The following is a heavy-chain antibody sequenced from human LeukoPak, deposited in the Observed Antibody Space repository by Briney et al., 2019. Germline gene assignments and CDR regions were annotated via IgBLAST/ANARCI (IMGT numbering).Heavy chain of an antibody. D-gene: IGHD5-12*01. J-gene: IGHJ4*02. CDR2: IKQNASTK. Sequence: GGSLRLSCSASGFTFTNAGMAWVRQAPGKGLEWVANIKQNASTKHYADSLKGRFTIYTDNPKISLYLQMNSLRAEDTAVYSCARGYSGSEVFDYWGQGTLVTVSS. CDR1: GFTFTNAG. V-gene: IGHV3-7*01. CDR3: ARGYSGSEVFDY.